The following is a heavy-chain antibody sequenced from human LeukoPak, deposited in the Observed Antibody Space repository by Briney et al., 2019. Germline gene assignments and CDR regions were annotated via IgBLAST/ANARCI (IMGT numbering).Heavy chain of an antibody. Sequence: GGSLRLSCAASGFTFDDYAMHWVRQAPGKGLEWVSLISGDGGSTYYADSVKGRFTISRDNSKNSLYLQMISLRTEDTALYYCAKRNYCDYAWGAFDIWGQGTMVTVSS. CDR3: AKRNYCDYAWGAFDI. V-gene: IGHV3-43*02. CDR1: GFTFDDYA. CDR2: ISGDGGST. D-gene: IGHD4-17*01. J-gene: IGHJ3*02.